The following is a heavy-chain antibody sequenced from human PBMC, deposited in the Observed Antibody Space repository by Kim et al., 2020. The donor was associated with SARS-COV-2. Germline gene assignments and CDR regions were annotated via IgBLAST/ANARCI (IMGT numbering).Heavy chain of an antibody. CDR3: VRGGPHGSVIFSADA. V-gene: IGHV3-74*03. J-gene: IGHJ1*01. CDR2: INCDVTYT. CDR1: GFTFSGSW. D-gene: IGHD3-10*01. Sequence: GGSLRLSCAASGFTFSGSWMHWVRQTPGKGLVWVSTINCDVTYTKYADSVKGRFTFSRDNAKNPLYLQMSSLRAEDTAFYYCVRGGPHGSVIFSADAWG.